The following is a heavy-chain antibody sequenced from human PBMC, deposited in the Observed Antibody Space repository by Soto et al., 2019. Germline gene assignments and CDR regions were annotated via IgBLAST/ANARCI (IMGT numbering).Heavy chain of an antibody. CDR1: GGTFSSYA. D-gene: IGHD3-22*01. J-gene: IGHJ4*02. V-gene: IGHV1-69*06. CDR3: ARXAYYYYDSSGYYYHFDY. Sequence: ASVKVSCKASGGTFSSYAISWVRQAPGQGLEWMGGIIPIFGTANYARKFQGRVTITADKSTSTAYMELSSLRSEDTAVYYCARXAYYYYDSSGYYYHFDYWGQGTLVTVSS. CDR2: IIPIFGTA.